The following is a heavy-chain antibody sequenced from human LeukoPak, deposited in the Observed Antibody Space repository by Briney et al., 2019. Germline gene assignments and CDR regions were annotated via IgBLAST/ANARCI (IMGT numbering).Heavy chain of an antibody. CDR3: ARDLGAAGTSQTPYSSIAY. CDR2: IIPIFGTA. J-gene: IGHJ4*02. V-gene: IGHV1-69*13. CDR1: GGTFSSYA. D-gene: IGHD6-13*01. Sequence: ASVKVSCKASGGTFSSYAISWVRQAPGQGLEWMGGIIPIFGTANYAQKFQGRVTITADESTSTAYTELSSLRSEDTAVYYCARDLGAAGTSQTPYSSIAYWGQGTLVTVSS.